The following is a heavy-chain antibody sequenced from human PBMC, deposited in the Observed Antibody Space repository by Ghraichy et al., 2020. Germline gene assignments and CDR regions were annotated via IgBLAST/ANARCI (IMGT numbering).Heavy chain of an antibody. Sequence: ASVKVSCKASGYTFTSYDINWGRQDTGQGLERMGWKNPNSGNTGFAKKLQGRVTMTRNTSISTAYMELSSLRSEDTAVYYCARGEGGATEFDYWGQGTLVTVSS. CDR2: KNPNSGNT. D-gene: IGHD1-26*01. CDR1: GYTFTSYD. CDR3: ARGEGGATEFDY. J-gene: IGHJ4*02. V-gene: IGHV1-8*01.